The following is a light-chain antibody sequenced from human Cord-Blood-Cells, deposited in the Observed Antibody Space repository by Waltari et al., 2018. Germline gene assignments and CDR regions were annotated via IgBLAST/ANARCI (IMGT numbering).Light chain of an antibody. J-gene: IGKJ5*01. Sequence: EIVLTQSPPTLSLSPGERSTLSCRASARVISYLAWYQQKPGHAPRLLIYDASNRATGIPARFSGSGSGTDFTLTISSLEPEDFAVYYCQQRSNWPPITFGQGTRLEIK. V-gene: IGKV3-11*01. CDR3: QQRSNWPPIT. CDR2: DAS. CDR1: ARVISY.